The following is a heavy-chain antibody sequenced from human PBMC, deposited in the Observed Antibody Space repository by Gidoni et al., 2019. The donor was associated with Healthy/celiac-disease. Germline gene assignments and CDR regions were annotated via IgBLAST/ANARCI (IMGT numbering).Heavy chain of an antibody. CDR1: GFTFSSYW. J-gene: IGHJ4*02. Sequence: EVQLGEAGGGWVKPGGARRLACAASGFTFSSYWMSWVRQAPGKGLELVANIKQDGSEKYYVDSVKGRFTISRDNAKNSLYLQMNSLRAEDTAVYYCARGGSFFFDYWGQGTLVTVSS. CDR3: ARGGSFFFDY. D-gene: IGHD1-26*01. V-gene: IGHV3-7*03. CDR2: IKQDGSEK.